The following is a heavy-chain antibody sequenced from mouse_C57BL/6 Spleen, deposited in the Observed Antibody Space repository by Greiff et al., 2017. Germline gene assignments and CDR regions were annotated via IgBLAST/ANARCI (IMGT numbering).Heavy chain of an antibody. J-gene: IGHJ3*01. Sequence: QVQLKQPGAELVKPGASVKMSCKASGYTFTSYWITWVKQRPGQGLEWIGDIYPGSGGTNYNEKFKSKATLTVDTSSSTAYMQLSSLTSEDSAVYYCARETAQATWFADWGQGTLVTVSA. CDR2: IYPGSGGT. D-gene: IGHD3-2*02. V-gene: IGHV1-55*01. CDR1: GYTFTSYW. CDR3: ARETAQATWFAD.